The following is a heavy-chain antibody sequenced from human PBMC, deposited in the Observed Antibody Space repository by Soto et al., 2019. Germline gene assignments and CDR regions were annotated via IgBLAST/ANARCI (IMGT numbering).Heavy chain of an antibody. CDR1: GFTFSSYW. Sequence: GGSLRLSCAASGFTFSSYWMSWVRQAPGKGLEWVANIKQDGSEKYYVDSVKGRFTISRDNAKNSLYLQMNSLRAEDTAVYYCARVNRGSGWYLDYWGQGTLVTVSS. CDR3: ARVNRGSGWYLDY. CDR2: IKQDGSEK. J-gene: IGHJ4*02. D-gene: IGHD6-19*01. V-gene: IGHV3-7*01.